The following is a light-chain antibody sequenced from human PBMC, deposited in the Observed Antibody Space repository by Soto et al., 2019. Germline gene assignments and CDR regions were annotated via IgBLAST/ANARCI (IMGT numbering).Light chain of an antibody. CDR2: EVS. CDR1: SNDVGSYNL. CDR3: CSYAGSSTFV. V-gene: IGLV2-23*02. Sequence: QSVLTQPASVCGSPGQSITISCPGTSNDVGSYNLVSWYQQHPGKAPKLMIYEVSKRPSGVSNRFSGSKSGNTASLTISGLQAEDEADYYCCSYAGSSTFVFGTGTKVTVL. J-gene: IGLJ1*01.